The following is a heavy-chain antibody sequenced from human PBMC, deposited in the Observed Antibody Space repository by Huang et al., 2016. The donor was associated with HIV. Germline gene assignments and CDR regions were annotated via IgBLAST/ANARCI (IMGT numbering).Heavy chain of an antibody. CDR2: IKRQNDSGKT. V-gene: IGHV3-15*01. Sequence: EVQLVESGGGLVKPGGSLRLSCPASGFTFSSAWMSWVRQSQVKGLERERRIKRQNDSGKTDYSAPEKGRYTVARDDSKTTLLLQMNSQKTEDTAVYYCDTEFMSGGTSYEHWGQGTVVTVSS. CDR3: DTEFMSGGTSYEH. D-gene: IGHD2-15*01. J-gene: IGHJ4*02. CDR1: GFTFSSAW.